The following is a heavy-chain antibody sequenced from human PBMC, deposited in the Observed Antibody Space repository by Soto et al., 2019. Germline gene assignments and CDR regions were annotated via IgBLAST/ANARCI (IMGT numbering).Heavy chain of an antibody. D-gene: IGHD6-19*01. CDR3: ARDRSSGWYLDY. CDR1: GFTFSSYG. J-gene: IGHJ4*02. CDR2: IWYDGSNK. Sequence: QVQLVESGGGVVQPGRSLRLSCAASGFTFSSYGMHWVRQAPGKGLEWVAVIWYDGSNKYYADSEKGRFTISRDNSKNTLYLQMNSLRAEDTAVYYCARDRSSGWYLDYWGQGTLVTVSS. V-gene: IGHV3-33*01.